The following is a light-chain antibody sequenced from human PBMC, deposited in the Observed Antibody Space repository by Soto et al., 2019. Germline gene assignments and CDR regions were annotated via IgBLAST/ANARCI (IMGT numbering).Light chain of an antibody. V-gene: IGLV6-57*02. Sequence: NFMLTEPHSVSESTVKTVTISCTSSSGSIASNYVQWYQQRPGSAPTTVIYEDNQRPSGVPDRFSGSIDSSSNSASLTISGLKTEDEADYSCQSYDSSTVVFGGGTKLTVL. CDR1: SGSIASNY. CDR3: QSYDSSTVV. CDR2: EDN. J-gene: IGLJ2*01.